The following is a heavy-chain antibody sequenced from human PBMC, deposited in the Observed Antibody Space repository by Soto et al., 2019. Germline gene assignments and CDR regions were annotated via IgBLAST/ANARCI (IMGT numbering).Heavy chain of an antibody. J-gene: IGHJ5*02. CDR2: IYYSGTT. CDR1: GYSISSSNW. CDR3: ARHQCYSGCKWFDP. D-gene: IGHD6-19*01. Sequence: PSETLSLTCAVSGYSISSSNWWGWIRQPPGKGLEWIGYIYYSGTTYYNPSLKSRVTMSVDTSKNQFSLKLNSVTAADTAVYYCARHQCYSGCKWFDPWGQGTLVTVS. V-gene: IGHV4-28*01.